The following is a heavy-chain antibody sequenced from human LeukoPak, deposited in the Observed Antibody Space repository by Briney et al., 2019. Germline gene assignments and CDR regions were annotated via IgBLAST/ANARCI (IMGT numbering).Heavy chain of an antibody. J-gene: IGHJ3*02. CDR2: IYYSGST. CDR3: ARQSGNGYSGYDFQAFDI. V-gene: IGHV4-59*08. Sequence: SETLSLTCTVSGGSLSSYHWSWIWQPPGKGLEWIGYIYYSGSTNYNPSLKSRVTIPVDMSKNQFSLKLSSVTAADTAVYYCARQSGNGYSGYDFQAFDIWGQGTMVTVSS. D-gene: IGHD5-12*01. CDR1: GGSLSSYH.